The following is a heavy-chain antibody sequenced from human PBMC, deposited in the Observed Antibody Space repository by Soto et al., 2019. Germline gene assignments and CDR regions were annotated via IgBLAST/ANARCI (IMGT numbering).Heavy chain of an antibody. J-gene: IGHJ5*02. Sequence: ASVKVSCKASRGTFSSYAISWVRQAPGQGLEWMGGIIPIFGTANYAQKFQGRVTITADESTSTAYMELSSLRSEDTAVYYCARGYCSSTSCSYWFDPWGQGTLVTVSS. D-gene: IGHD2-2*01. CDR2: IIPIFGTA. CDR1: RGTFSSYA. V-gene: IGHV1-69*13. CDR3: ARGYCSSTSCSYWFDP.